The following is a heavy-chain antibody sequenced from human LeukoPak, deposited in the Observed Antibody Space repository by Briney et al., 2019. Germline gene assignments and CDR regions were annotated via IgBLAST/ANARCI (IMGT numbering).Heavy chain of an antibody. CDR1: GFTFSSYG. CDR2: IWYDGSNK. CDR3: AKDGSGITGTFFDY. J-gene: IGHJ4*02. D-gene: IGHD1-20*01. Sequence: GRSLRLSCAASGFTFSSYGMHWVRQAPGKGLEWVAVIWYDGSNKYYVDSVKGRFTISRDNSKNTLYLQMNSLRAEDTAVYYCAKDGSGITGTFFDYWGQGTLVTVSS. V-gene: IGHV3-33*06.